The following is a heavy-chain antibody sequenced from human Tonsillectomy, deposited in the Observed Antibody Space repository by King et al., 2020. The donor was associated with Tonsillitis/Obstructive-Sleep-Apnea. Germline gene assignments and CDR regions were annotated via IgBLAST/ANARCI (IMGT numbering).Heavy chain of an antibody. V-gene: IGHV3-30*03. D-gene: IGHD3-22*01. CDR2: ISYHGPDK. CDR3: ARDRRYYVSSGYLWFDP. J-gene: IGHJ5*02. Sequence: VQLVESGGGVVRPGKSLRLSCVASGFTFSDYGMHWVRQAPGKGLEWVAVISYHGPDKYFADSVKGRFTISRDNSKNTLYLQMDSLRAEDTAVYYCARDRRYYVSSGYLWFDPWGQGALVTVSS. CDR1: GFTFSDYG.